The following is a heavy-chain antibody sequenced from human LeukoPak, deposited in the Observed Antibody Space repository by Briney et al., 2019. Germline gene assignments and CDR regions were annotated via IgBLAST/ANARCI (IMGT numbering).Heavy chain of an antibody. J-gene: IGHJ6*02. V-gene: IGHV4-61*01. CDR2: IYYSGST. D-gene: IGHD6-19*01. CDR1: GGSISSGSYY. CDR3: ARAGGWYRVDYYGMDV. Sequence: KSSETLSLTCTVSGGSISSGSYYWSWIRQPPGKGLEWIGYIYYSGSTNYNPSLKSRVTISVDTSKNQFSLKLSSVTAADTAVYYCARAGGWYRVDYYGMDVWGQGTTVTVSS.